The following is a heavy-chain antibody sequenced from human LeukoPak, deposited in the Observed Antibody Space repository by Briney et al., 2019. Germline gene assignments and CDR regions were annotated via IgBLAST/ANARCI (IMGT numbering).Heavy chain of an antibody. J-gene: IGHJ4*02. V-gene: IGHV3-11*04. CDR2: ISSSGSTI. Sequence: GGTLRLSCAASGFTFSDYYMSWIRQAPGKGLEWVSYISSSGSTIYYADSVKGRFTISRDNAKNSLYLQMNSLRAEDTAVYYCARRVTMIVGAHFDYWGQGTLVTVSS. D-gene: IGHD3-22*01. CDR3: ARRVTMIVGAHFDY. CDR1: GFTFSDYY.